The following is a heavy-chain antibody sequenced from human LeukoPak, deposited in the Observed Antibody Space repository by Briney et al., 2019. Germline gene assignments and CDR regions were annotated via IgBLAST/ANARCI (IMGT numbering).Heavy chain of an antibody. CDR2: IYYSGST. J-gene: IGHJ6*02. V-gene: IGHV4-59*01. Sequence: SETLSLACTVSGGSISSYYWSWIRQPPGKGLEWIGYIYYSGSTNYNPSLKSRVTISVDTSKNQFSLKLSSVTAADTAVYYCARSYYYYGMDVWGQGTTVTVSS. CDR3: ARSYYYYGMDV. CDR1: GGSISSYY.